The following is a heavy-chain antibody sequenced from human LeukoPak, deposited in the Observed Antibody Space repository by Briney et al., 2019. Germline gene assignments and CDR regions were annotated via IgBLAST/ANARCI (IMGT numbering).Heavy chain of an antibody. D-gene: IGHD6-13*01. CDR1: GINFRTSG. Sequence: GGSLRLSCAASGINFRTSGMHWVRQAPGKGLEWVTFIQDDGSDKYYAASVKGRFTISRDNSKNTVYLHMNSLRADDTALYYCAREGGRAAAGRFDYWGQGTLVTVSS. CDR2: IQDDGSDK. V-gene: IGHV3-30*02. CDR3: AREGGRAAAGRFDY. J-gene: IGHJ4*02.